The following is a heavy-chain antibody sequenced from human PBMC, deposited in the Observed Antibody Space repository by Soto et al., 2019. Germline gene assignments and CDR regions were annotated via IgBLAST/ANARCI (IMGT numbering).Heavy chain of an antibody. CDR2: MNPNSGNT. CDR1: GYTFTSYD. J-gene: IGHJ6*03. V-gene: IGHV1-8*01. Sequence: QVQLVQSGAEVKKPGASVKVSCKASGYTFTSYDINWVRQATGQGLEWMGWMNPNSGNTGYAQKFQGRVTMTRNTSISTAYMELRSLRSDDTAVYYCARGPYCSSTSCYAGPYYYYYYYMDVWGKGTTVTVSS. D-gene: IGHD2-2*01. CDR3: ARGPYCSSTSCYAGPYYYYYYYMDV.